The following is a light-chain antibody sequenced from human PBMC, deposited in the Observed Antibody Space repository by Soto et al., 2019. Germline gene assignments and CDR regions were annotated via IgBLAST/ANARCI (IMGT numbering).Light chain of an antibody. CDR1: QSVSSGH. Sequence: GWTLKTSTLSLSPGERGSLSCRASQSVSSGHLAWCQQKPGQAPRLLIYGTSSRATGIPDRFSGSGSGTDFTLTISRLEPEDFALYYCQQSGSSPITFSQGTRLEIK. CDR3: QQSGSSPIT. V-gene: IGKV3-20*01. CDR2: GTS. J-gene: IGKJ5*01.